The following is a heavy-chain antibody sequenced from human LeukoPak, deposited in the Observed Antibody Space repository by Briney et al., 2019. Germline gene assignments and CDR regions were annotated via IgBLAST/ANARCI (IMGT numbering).Heavy chain of an antibody. J-gene: IGHJ6*03. CDR3: ARGRLYPFYYMDV. CDR1: GYTFTECD. V-gene: IGHV1-2*02. Sequence: ASVKVSCRASGYTFTECDIYWGRQAPGQGLERMGWSDTKSGGGDYIQKFQGRVIMATDTSISTTYMELSRLRSDDTAVYYCARGRLYPFYYMDVWGKGTTVTVSS. CDR2: SDTKSGGG. D-gene: IGHD5/OR15-5a*01.